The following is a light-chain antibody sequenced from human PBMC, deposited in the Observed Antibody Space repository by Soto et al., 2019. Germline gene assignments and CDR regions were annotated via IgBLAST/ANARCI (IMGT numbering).Light chain of an antibody. V-gene: IGKV3-15*01. Sequence: EIVMTQSPATLSVSPGERDTLSCRASQSVSSNLVWYQQKPGQAPRLLIYGASTRATGTPDRFSGSGSGTEFTLTISSLQSEDCAVYYCQQYKNWPRTFGQGTKVEIK. CDR1: QSVSSN. CDR3: QQYKNWPRT. CDR2: GAS. J-gene: IGKJ1*01.